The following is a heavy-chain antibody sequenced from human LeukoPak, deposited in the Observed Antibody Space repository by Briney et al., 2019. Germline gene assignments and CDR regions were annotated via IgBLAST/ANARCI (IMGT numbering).Heavy chain of an antibody. CDR1: GGSIDTYD. J-gene: IGHJ3*02. V-gene: IGHV4-59*08. CDR3: ARKISFDI. Sequence: SETLSLTCTVSGGSIDTYDWNWIRQPPGPGLECIAYISDSGSTNYNPSLKSRVTISLDTSKNQFSLKLTSVTAADTAMYYCARKISFDIWGRGTMVTVA. CDR2: ISDSGST. D-gene: IGHD3-3*01.